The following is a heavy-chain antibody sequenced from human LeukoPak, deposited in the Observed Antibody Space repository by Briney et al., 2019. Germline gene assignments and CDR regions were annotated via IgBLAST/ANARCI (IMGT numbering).Heavy chain of an antibody. CDR1: GFTFSSFA. CDR3: ARDWGSSGWYNWFDP. J-gene: IGHJ5*02. D-gene: IGHD6-19*01. V-gene: IGHV3-30*04. CDR2: TSYDGSNT. Sequence: GGSLRLSCAASGFTFSSFAMHWVRQAPGKGLDWLSITSYDGSNTYYAKSVKGRFTISRDNSKNILFLQMNSLRPEDTAVYYCARDWGSSGWYNWFDPWGQGTLVTVSS.